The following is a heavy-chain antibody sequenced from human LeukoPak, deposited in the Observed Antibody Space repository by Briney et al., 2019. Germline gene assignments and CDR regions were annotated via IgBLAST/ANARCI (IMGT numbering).Heavy chain of an antibody. V-gene: IGHV1-8*01. CDR3: ARDSNRLTYYDFWSGYPRRRWFDP. D-gene: IGHD3-3*01. CDR2: MNPNSGNT. J-gene: IGHJ5*02. CDR1: GYTFTSYD. Sequence: ASVKVSCKASGYTFTSYDINWVRQATGQGLEWMGWMNPNSGNTGYAQKFQGRVTMTRNTSISTAYMELSSLRSEDTAVYYCARDSNRLTYYDFWSGYPRRRWFDPWGQGTLATVSS.